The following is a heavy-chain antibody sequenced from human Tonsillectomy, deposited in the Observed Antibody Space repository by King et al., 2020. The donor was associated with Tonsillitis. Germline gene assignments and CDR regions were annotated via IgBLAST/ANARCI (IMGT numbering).Heavy chain of an antibody. Sequence: VQLVESGAEVKKPGASVKVSCKASGYTFTSYYMHWVRQAPGQGLEWMGIINPSGGSTSYAQKFQGRVTMTRDTSTSTVYMELSSLRSEDTAVYYCARSPDPLGDKPRRDAFDIWGQGTMVTVSS. D-gene: IGHD3-16*01. CDR1: GYTFTSYY. V-gene: IGHV1-46*01. CDR2: INPSGGST. J-gene: IGHJ3*02. CDR3: ARSPDPLGDKPRRDAFDI.